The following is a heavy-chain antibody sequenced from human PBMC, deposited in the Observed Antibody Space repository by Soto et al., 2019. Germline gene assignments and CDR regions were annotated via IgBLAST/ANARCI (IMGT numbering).Heavy chain of an antibody. Sequence: GGSLRLSCAASGFTFSSYAMHWVRQAPGKGLEWVAVISYDGSNKYYADSVKGRFTISRDNSKNTLYLQMNSLRAEDTAVYYCARGWRGEAAADNPLDYWGQGTLVTVSS. V-gene: IGHV3-30-3*01. CDR2: ISYDGSNK. CDR3: ARGWRGEAAADNPLDY. CDR1: GFTFSSYA. J-gene: IGHJ4*02. D-gene: IGHD6-13*01.